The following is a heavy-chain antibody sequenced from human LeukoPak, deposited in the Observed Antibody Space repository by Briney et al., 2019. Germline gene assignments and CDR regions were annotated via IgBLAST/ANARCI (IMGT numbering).Heavy chain of an antibody. D-gene: IGHD5-24*01. V-gene: IGHV4-34*01. Sequence: PSETLSLTCAVYGGSCDDYYCSWLRQPPGKGLEWIGEVHPSGIFYYNSSLLSRVTISIDTSKSQFSLRLTSVTAADTAFYYCARGRDRSKAGDHWGQGSLVTVSS. CDR3: ARGRDRSKAGDH. CDR1: GGSCDDYY. CDR2: VHPSGIF. J-gene: IGHJ4*02.